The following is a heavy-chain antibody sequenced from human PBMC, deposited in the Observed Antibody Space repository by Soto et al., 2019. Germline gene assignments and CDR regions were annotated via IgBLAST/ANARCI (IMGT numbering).Heavy chain of an antibody. J-gene: IGHJ4*02. CDR3: AIYSGNNVYFDY. CDR1: GGSISSGGYS. Sequence: SETLSLTCAVSGGSISSGGYSWSWIRQPPGKGLEWIGYIYHSGSTYYNPSLKSRVTISVDTSKNQFSLKLSSVTAADTAVYYCAIYSGNNVYFDYCGQVTRGTVSS. V-gene: IGHV4-30-2*05. CDR2: IYHSGST. D-gene: IGHD4-4*01.